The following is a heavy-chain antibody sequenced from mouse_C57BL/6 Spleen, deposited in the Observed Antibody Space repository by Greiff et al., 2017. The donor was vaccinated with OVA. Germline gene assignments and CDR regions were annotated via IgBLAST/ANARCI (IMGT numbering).Heavy chain of an antibody. Sequence: QVQLQQSGAELVRPGASVTLSCKASGYTFTDYEMHWVKQTPVHGLEWIGAIDPETGGTAYNQKFKGKAILTADKSSSTAYMELRSLTSEDSAVYYCTRTHITTVVPTGFACWGQGTLVTVSA. CDR3: TRTHITTVVPTGFAC. CDR1: GYTFTDYE. D-gene: IGHD1-1*01. J-gene: IGHJ3*01. V-gene: IGHV1-15*01. CDR2: IDPETGGT.